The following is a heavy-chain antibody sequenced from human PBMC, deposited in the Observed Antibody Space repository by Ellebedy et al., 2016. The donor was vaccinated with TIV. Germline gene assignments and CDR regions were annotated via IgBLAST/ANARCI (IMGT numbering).Heavy chain of an antibody. J-gene: IGHJ4*02. CDR3: ARDGWDGYNSYYFDY. V-gene: IGHV3-21*01. CDR1: GFTFSSYS. D-gene: IGHD5-24*01. Sequence: PGGSLRLSCAASGFTFSSYSMNWVRQAPGKGLEWVSSISSSSSYIYYADSVKGRFTISRDNAKNSLYLQMNSLRAEDTAVYYCARDGWDGYNSYYFDYWGQGTLVTVSS. CDR2: ISSSSSYI.